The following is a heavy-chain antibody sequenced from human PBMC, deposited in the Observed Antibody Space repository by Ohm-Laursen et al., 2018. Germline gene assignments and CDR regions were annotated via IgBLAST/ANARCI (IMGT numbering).Heavy chain of an antibody. CDR3: VRDGNYRLGQ. Sequence: SLRLSCAASGFTFSHYWMHWVRQPPGEGLVWVSRIKSDGTTMYADFVRGRFTLPRDNERNTLDLQMNGLTVEDTAVYYCVRDGNYRLGQWGQGTLVTVSS. CDR2: IKSDGTT. J-gene: IGHJ4*02. D-gene: IGHD1-7*01. V-gene: IGHV3-74*03. CDR1: GFTFSHYW.